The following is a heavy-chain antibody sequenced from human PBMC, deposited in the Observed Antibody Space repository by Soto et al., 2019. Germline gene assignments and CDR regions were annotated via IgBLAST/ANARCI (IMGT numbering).Heavy chain of an antibody. D-gene: IGHD3-9*01. Sequence: SETLSLTCAVSGGSISSSNWWSWFRQPPGKGLEWIGEIYHSGSTNYNPSLKSRVTISVDKSKNQFSLKLSSVTAADTAVYYCARCSFDDDSLTGTRGGWFDPWGKGTLVTVS. J-gene: IGHJ5*02. V-gene: IGHV4-4*02. CDR3: ARCSFDDDSLTGTRGGWFDP. CDR2: IYHSGST. CDR1: GGSISSSNW.